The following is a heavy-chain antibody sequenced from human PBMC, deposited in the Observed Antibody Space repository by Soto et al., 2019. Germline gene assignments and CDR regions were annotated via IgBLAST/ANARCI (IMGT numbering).Heavy chain of an antibody. J-gene: IGHJ4*02. CDR2: ISGSGGST. CDR3: AKGYLWFGEVYYCDN. Sequence: SLRLSCAASGFTFSSYAMSWVRQAPGKGLEWVSAISGSGGSTYYADSVKGRFTISRDNSKNTLYLQMNSLRAEDTAVYYCAKGYLWFGEVYYCDNWGQGTLVTVSS. D-gene: IGHD3-10*01. CDR1: GFTFSSYA. V-gene: IGHV3-23*01.